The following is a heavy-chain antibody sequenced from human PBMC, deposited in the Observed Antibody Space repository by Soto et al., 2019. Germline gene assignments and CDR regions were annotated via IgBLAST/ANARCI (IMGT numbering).Heavy chain of an antibody. D-gene: IGHD2-15*01. V-gene: IGHV3-23*01. Sequence: GGSLRLSCAASGFTFSSNSMTWVRQAPGKGLEWVSAISGSGDNTLYADSVKGRFTISRDNSKDTLFLQMNALRAEDTAVYYCAKCGGSCYKSPMDVWGKGTTVTVSS. CDR3: AKCGGSCYKSPMDV. CDR1: GFTFSSNS. J-gene: IGHJ6*04. CDR2: ISGSGDNT.